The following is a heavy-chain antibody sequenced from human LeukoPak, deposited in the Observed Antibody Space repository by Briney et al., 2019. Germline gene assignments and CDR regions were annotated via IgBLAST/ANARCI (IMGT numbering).Heavy chain of an antibody. Sequence: PSETLSLTCAVYGGSFSGYYWSWIRQPPGKGLEWIGEINHSGSTNYNPSLKSRVTISVDTSKHQFSLKLSSVTAADTAVYYCARGRVAWYYCGSGSSYYFDYWGQGTLVTVSS. CDR1: GGSFSGYY. D-gene: IGHD3-10*01. CDR3: ARGRVAWYYCGSGSSYYFDY. CDR2: INHSGST. J-gene: IGHJ4*02. V-gene: IGHV4-34*01.